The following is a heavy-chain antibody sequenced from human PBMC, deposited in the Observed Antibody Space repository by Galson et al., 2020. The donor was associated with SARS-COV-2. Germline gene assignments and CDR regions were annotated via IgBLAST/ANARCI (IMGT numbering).Heavy chain of an antibody. D-gene: IGHD3-3*01. J-gene: IGHJ4*02. V-gene: IGHV3-23*01. CDR3: AKGDRITIFGVVILTDFDY. CDR2: ISGSGGST. Sequence: TGGSLRLSCAASGFTFSSYAMSWVRQAPGKGLEWVSAISGSGGSTYYADSVKGRFTISRDNSKNTLYLQMNSLRAEDTAVYYCAKGDRITIFGVVILTDFDYWGQGTLVTVSS. CDR1: GFTFSSYA.